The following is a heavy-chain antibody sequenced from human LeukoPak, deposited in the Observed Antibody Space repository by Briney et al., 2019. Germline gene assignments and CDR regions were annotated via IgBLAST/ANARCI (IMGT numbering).Heavy chain of an antibody. CDR1: GFIFSSYA. Sequence: GRSLRLSCAASGFIFSSYAMSWVRQAPGKGLEWVSAIGGSGGSTFYADSVKGRFTISRDNSKNTLHLQINSLRADDTAVYHCAKDLAYGSGHSGFDYWGQGTLVTVSS. CDR3: AKDLAYGSGHSGFDY. CDR2: IGGSGGST. D-gene: IGHD6-19*01. J-gene: IGHJ4*02. V-gene: IGHV3-23*01.